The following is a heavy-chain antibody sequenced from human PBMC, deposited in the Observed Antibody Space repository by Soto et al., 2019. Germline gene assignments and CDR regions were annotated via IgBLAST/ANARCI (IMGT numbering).Heavy chain of an antibody. J-gene: IGHJ4*02. CDR2: IYHSGSI. CDR1: GGTISSGCYS. V-gene: IGHV4-30-2*01. D-gene: IGHD6-13*01. Sequence: TQSLTCTVSGGTISSGCYSWSWVRQPPGKGLEWIGYIYHSGSIYYNPSLKSRVTISVDTSKNQFSLKLSSVTAADTAVYYCAREAAAGYLDYWGQGTLVTVSS. CDR3: AREAAAGYLDY.